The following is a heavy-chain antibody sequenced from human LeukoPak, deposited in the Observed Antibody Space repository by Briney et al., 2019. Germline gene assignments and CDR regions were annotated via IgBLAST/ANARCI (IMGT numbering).Heavy chain of an antibody. V-gene: IGHV4-39*01. Sequence: NPSETLSLTCTVSGGSISSYYWGWIRQPPGKGLEWIGSIYYSGSTYYNPSLKSRVTISVDTSKNQFSLKLSSVTAADTAVYYCPAGTDFDYWGQGTLVTVSS. J-gene: IGHJ4*02. D-gene: IGHD6-13*01. CDR2: IYYSGST. CDR1: GGSISSYY. CDR3: PAGTDFDY.